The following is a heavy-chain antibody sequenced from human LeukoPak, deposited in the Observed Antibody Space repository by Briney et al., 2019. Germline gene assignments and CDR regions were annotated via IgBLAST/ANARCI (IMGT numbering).Heavy chain of an antibody. V-gene: IGHV3-33*01. D-gene: IGHD6-19*01. CDR2: IWYDGSNK. Sequence: GGSLRLSCAASGFTFSSYGMHWVRQAPGKGLEWVAVIWYDGSNKYYADSVKGRFTISRDNSKSTLYLQMNSLRAEDTAVYYCARDRVYSSGWFDYWGQGTLVTVSS. J-gene: IGHJ4*02. CDR1: GFTFSSYG. CDR3: ARDRVYSSGWFDY.